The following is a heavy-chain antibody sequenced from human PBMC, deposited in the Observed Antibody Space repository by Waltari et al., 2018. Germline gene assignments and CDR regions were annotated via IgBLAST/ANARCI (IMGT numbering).Heavy chain of an antibody. Sequence: QVQLQESGPGLVKPSETLSLTCAVSGYSISSGYYWGWIRQPPGKGLEWIGSIYHSGSTYYKPSLKRRVTISVDTSKNQLSLKLSSVTAADTAVYYCARLLGSAFDYWGQGTLVTVSS. J-gene: IGHJ4*02. V-gene: IGHV4-38-2*01. CDR1: GYSISSGYY. D-gene: IGHD7-27*01. CDR3: ARLLGSAFDY. CDR2: IYHSGST.